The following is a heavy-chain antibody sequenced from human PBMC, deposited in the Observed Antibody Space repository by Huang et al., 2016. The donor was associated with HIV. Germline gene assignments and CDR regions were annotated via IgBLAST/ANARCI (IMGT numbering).Heavy chain of an antibody. CDR1: GFTFSNYA. Sequence: QVQLVESGGGVVQPGRSLRLSCAASGFTFSNYAMPWVGPAPGKGLEGVAVISYDGSNKYYTDSGKGRFTISRDNSKNALDLQMNSLRAEDTAVYYCARRAVAGIYYYYYMDVWGKGTTVTVSS. CDR2: ISYDGSNK. J-gene: IGHJ6*03. V-gene: IGHV3-30-3*01. CDR3: ARRAVAGIYYYYYMDV. D-gene: IGHD6-19*01.